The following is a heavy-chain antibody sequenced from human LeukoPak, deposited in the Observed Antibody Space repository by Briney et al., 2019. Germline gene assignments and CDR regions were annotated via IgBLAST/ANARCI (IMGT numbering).Heavy chain of an antibody. CDR3: AKVLWFGELVSYYYGMDV. D-gene: IGHD3-10*01. CDR1: GFPFNNAW. J-gene: IGHJ6*02. Sequence: GGSLRLSCVASGFPFNNAWMNWVRQTPGKGLEWVSAISGSGGSTYYADSAKGRFTISRDNSKNTLYLQMNSLRAEDTAVYYCAKVLWFGELVSYYYGMDVWGQGTTVTVSS. V-gene: IGHV3-23*01. CDR2: ISGSGGST.